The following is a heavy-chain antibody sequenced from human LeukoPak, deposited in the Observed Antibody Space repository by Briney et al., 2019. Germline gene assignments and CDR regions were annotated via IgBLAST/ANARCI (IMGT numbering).Heavy chain of an antibody. CDR3: ARLKDAVTIFDC. CDR2: VKEDGSDK. CDR1: GFTFSNYW. D-gene: IGHD4-17*01. Sequence: AGGSPRLSCIASGFTFSNYWMSWVRQAPGKGLEWVASVKEDGSDKYYVDSVKGRFTISRDNTKNSLFVQMSSLRAEDTAVYYCARLKDAVTIFDCWGQGILVTVSS. V-gene: IGHV3-7*01. J-gene: IGHJ5*01.